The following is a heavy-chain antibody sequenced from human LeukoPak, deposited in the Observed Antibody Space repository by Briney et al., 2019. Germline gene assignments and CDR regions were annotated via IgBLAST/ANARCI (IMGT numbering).Heavy chain of an antibody. CDR1: GFTFSSYS. CDR2: ISSSSSYI. CDR3: ARSEGPGYDSSGYYCFPDH. V-gene: IGHV3-21*01. J-gene: IGHJ4*02. Sequence: PGGSLRLSCAASGFTFSSYSMNWVRQAPGKGLEWVSSISSSSSYIYYADSVKGRFTISRDNAKNSLYLQMNSLRAEDTAVYYCARSEGPGYDSSGYYCFPDHWGQGTLVTVSS. D-gene: IGHD3-22*01.